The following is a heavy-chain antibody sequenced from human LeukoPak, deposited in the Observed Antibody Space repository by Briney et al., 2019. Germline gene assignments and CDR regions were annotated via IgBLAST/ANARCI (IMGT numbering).Heavy chain of an antibody. V-gene: IGHV3-48*01. CDR1: GFTFSSYS. CDR2: ISSSSSTI. Sequence: GGSLRLSCAASGFTFSSYSMNWVRQAPGKGLERVSYISSSSSTIYYADSVKGRFTISRDNAKNSLYLQMNSLRAEDTAVYYCARDRLYYDILTGYRPNWFDPWGQGTLVTVPS. CDR3: ARDRLYYDILTGYRPNWFDP. D-gene: IGHD3-9*01. J-gene: IGHJ5*02.